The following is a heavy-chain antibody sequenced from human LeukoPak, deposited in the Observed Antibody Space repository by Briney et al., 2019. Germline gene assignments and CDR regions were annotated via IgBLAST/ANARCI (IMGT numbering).Heavy chain of an antibody. D-gene: IGHD6-6*01. CDR2: ISGSGGTT. J-gene: IGHJ4*02. CDR3: AKDRTAARPYYFDS. Sequence: PGGSLRLSCAASGFTFSNYAMSWVRQAPGKGLEWVSAISGSGGTTYYADSVRGRFTISRDTSKNTLYLQMNSLRGEDTAIYYCAKDRTAARPYYFDSWGQGTLVTVSS. CDR1: GFTFSNYA. V-gene: IGHV3-23*01.